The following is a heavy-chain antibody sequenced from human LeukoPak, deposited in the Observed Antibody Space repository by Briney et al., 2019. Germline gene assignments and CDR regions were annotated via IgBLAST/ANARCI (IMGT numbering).Heavy chain of an antibody. CDR1: GFTFSSYG. Sequence: GGSLRLSCAASGFTFSSYGMHWVRQAPGKGLEWVAFIRYDGSNKYCADSVKGRFTISRDNSKNTLYLQMNSLRAEDTAVYYCAKDYRYYDSSGYYFDYWGQGTLVTVSS. D-gene: IGHD3-22*01. CDR2: IRYDGSNK. CDR3: AKDYRYYDSSGYYFDY. J-gene: IGHJ4*02. V-gene: IGHV3-30*02.